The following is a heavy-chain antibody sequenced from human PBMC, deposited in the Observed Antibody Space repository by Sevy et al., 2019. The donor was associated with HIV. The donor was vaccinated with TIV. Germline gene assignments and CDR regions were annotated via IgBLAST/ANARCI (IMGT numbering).Heavy chain of an antibody. CDR1: GFTFDDYA. V-gene: IGHV3-9*01. Sequence: GGSLRLSCAASGFTFDDYAMHWVRQAPGKGLEWVSGISWNSGSIGYADSVKGRFPISRDNAKNSLYLQMNSLRAEDTALYYCAKLPYSSGWYDFDYWGQGTLVTVSS. J-gene: IGHJ4*02. CDR2: ISWNSGSI. D-gene: IGHD6-19*01. CDR3: AKLPYSSGWYDFDY.